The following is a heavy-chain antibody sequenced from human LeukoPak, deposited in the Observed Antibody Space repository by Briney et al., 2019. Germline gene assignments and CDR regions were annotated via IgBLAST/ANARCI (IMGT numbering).Heavy chain of an antibody. J-gene: IGHJ4*02. CDR1: GFTFSSYA. V-gene: IGHV3-23*01. D-gene: IGHD3-22*01. CDR2: ISGSGGST. CDR3: ARVFYDSSGYLLFDY. Sequence: GGSLRLSCAASGFTFSSYAMSWVRQAPGKGLEWVSAISGSGGSTYYADSVKGRFTISRDNSKNTLYLQMNSLRAEDTAVYYCARVFYDSSGYLLFDYWGQGTLVTVSS.